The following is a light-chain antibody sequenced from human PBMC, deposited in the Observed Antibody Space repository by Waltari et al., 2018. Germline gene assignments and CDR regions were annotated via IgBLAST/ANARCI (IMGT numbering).Light chain of an antibody. Sequence: EAVLTQSQGTLSLSPGERATLFCRASQSISRYLVWYQQRPGQAPRLLIYGASIRAAGIPDRFSGSGSGTEFTLSISRLEPEDFAVYYCQNHERLPATFGQGTRVEIK. V-gene: IGKV3-20*01. CDR3: QNHERLPAT. CDR2: GAS. J-gene: IGKJ1*01. CDR1: QSISRY.